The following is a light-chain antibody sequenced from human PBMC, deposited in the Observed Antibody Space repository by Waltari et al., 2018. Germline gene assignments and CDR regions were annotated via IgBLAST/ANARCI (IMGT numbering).Light chain of an antibody. CDR1: RGYTYYA. CDR3: QTWDSGIWV. CDR2: LNADGSH. J-gene: IGLJ2*01. V-gene: IGLV4-69*01. Sequence: QVVLTQSPSASASLGASVKLTCTLSRGYTYYAITRHQKRPGKGPRYLMRLNADGSHTMGDGLPHRFSGSSSGADRYLTISSLQSEDEADYYCQTWDSGIWVFGGGTKLTVL.